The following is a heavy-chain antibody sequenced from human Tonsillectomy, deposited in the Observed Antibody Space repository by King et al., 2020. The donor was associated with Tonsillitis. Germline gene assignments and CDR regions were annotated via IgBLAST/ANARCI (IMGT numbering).Heavy chain of an antibody. V-gene: IGHV5-51*03. CDR1: GYSFNTYW. D-gene: IGHD6-13*01. Sequence: VQLVESGVEVKKPGESLKISCKGSGYSFNTYWIGWVRQMPGKGLEWMGIIYPCDSDTTYSPAFQGQVTISAHKSINTAYLQWRSLKASDTAIYYCARLPHSSSRNWYFDPWGRGTLVTVSS. CDR2: IYPCDSDT. J-gene: IGHJ2*01. CDR3: ARLPHSSSRNWYFDP.